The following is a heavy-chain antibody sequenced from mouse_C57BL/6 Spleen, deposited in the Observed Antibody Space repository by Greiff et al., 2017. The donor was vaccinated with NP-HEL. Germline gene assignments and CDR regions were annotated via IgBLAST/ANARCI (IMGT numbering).Heavy chain of an antibody. Sequence: VQLQQPGAELVKPGASVKLSCKASGYTFTSYWMQWVKQRPGQGLEWIGEIDPSDSYTNYNQKFKGKATLTVDTSSSTAYMQLSSLTSEDSAVYYCARYDYYGSSHWYFDVWGTGTTVTVSS. CDR1: GYTFTSYW. V-gene: IGHV1-50*01. J-gene: IGHJ1*03. CDR3: ARYDYYGSSHWYFDV. D-gene: IGHD1-1*01. CDR2: IDPSDSYT.